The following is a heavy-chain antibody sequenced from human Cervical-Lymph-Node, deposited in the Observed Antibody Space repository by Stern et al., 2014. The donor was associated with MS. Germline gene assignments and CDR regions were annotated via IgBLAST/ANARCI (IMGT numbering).Heavy chain of an antibody. J-gene: IGHJ5*02. Sequence: QVQLVGSGAEVKKPGASVKVSCKPSGYTFTNYGITWVRQAPGQGLEWMGWISPYNGNTNYAQNLQGRVTMTTDTSTSTAYMELRSLRSDDTAVYYCARDIGPSAAGSLGRIDPWGQGTLVTVSS. D-gene: IGHD6-13*01. CDR2: ISPYNGNT. CDR3: ARDIGPSAAGSLGRIDP. V-gene: IGHV1-18*01. CDR1: GYTFTNYG.